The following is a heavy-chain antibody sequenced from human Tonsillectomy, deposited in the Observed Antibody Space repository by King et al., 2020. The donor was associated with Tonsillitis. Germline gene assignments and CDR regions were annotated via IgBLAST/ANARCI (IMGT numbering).Heavy chain of an antibody. CDR3: ARDGRQLDDYYYYGMDA. Sequence: VQLVESGGGLVQPGGSLRLSCAASGFSFSNYWMHWVRQAPGKGLVWVSRLNSDRSSTRYADSAKGRFTISRYNAKNTLYLQMNSLTAEDTAVYFCARDGRQLDDYYYYGMDAWGQGTMVTVSS. J-gene: IGHJ6*02. V-gene: IGHV3-74*01. CDR1: GFSFSNYW. D-gene: IGHD1-26*01. CDR2: LNSDRSST.